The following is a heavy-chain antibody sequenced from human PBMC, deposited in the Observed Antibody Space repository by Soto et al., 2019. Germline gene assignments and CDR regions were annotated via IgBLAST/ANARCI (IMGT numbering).Heavy chain of an antibody. CDR3: ARDSRGIVVVPAAGIFDY. V-gene: IGHV3-30-3*01. Sequence: GSLRLSCAASGFTFSSYAMHWVRQAPGKGLEWVAVISYDGSNKYYADSVKGRFTISRDNSKNTLYLQMNSLRAEDTAVYYCARDSRGIVVVPAAGIFDYWGQGTLVTVSS. D-gene: IGHD2-2*01. CDR1: GFTFSSYA. J-gene: IGHJ4*02. CDR2: ISYDGSNK.